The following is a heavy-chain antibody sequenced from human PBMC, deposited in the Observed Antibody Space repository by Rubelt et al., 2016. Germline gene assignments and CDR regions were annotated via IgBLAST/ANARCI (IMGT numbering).Heavy chain of an antibody. V-gene: IGHV4-59*08. J-gene: IGHJ5*02. CDR1: GGSISPYY. Sequence: QVQLQESGPGLLKPSETLSLTCTVSGGSISPYYWSWIRQPPGKGLEWIGNIYYSGSTKYNPSLKSRVTISVDTSNDQFSLKLSSVTAADTAVYYCARVTYTGNYGRGWFDPWGQGTLVTVSS. CDR3: ARVTYTGNYGRGWFDP. CDR2: IYYSGST. D-gene: IGHD1-1*01.